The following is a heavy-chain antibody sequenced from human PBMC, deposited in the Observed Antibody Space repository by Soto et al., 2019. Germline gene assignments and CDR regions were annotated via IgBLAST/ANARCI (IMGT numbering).Heavy chain of an antibody. CDR2: IYYSGST. V-gene: IGHV4-31*03. Sequence: SETLSLTCTVSGGSISSGGYYWSWIRQHPGKGLEWIGYIYYSGSTYYNPSLKSRVTISVDTSKNQFSLKLSSVTAADTAVYYCARVDTATPYHDYWGQGTLVTLSS. CDR3: ARVDTATPYHDY. D-gene: IGHD5-18*01. CDR1: GGSISSGGYY. J-gene: IGHJ4*02.